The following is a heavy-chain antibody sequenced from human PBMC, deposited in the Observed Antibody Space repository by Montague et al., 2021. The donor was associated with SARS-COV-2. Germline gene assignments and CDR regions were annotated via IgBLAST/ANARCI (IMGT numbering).Heavy chain of an antibody. CDR2: IYYNGYT. V-gene: IGHV4-59*01. D-gene: IGHD3-22*01. CDR1: GDSISTYY. Sequence: SETLSLTCTVSGDSISTYYWSWIRQHPGKGLEWIGYIYYNGYTNYNPSLKSRVTISVDTSKNQFSLRLSSVTAADTAVYFCARGGATYYYDTSGYVNAFDTWGQGAMVTVSS. J-gene: IGHJ3*02. CDR3: ARGGATYYYDTSGYVNAFDT.